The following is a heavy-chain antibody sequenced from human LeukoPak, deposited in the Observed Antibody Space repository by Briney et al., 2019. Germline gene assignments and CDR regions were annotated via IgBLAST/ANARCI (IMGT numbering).Heavy chain of an antibody. V-gene: IGHV3-30*02. J-gene: IGHJ4*02. D-gene: IGHD6-13*01. CDR2: IRYVGSNK. CDR3: AKGGRYSSSLLDY. Sequence: VQRGASLRLSWAASGFTFSSYGMRSVRPPPGKGLEWVEFIRYVGSNKYYADSVKGRFTISRDNSKNTPYLQMNSLRAEDTAVYYCAKGGRYSSSLLDYWGQGTLVTVSS. CDR1: GFTFSSYG.